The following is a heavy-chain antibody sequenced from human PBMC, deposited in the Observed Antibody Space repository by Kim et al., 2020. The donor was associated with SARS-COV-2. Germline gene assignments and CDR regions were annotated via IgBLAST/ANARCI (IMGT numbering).Heavy chain of an antibody. J-gene: IGHJ6*02. CDR3: ARDLDYCTSTRCYTAFDV. D-gene: IGHD2-2*02. Sequence: GGSLRLSCVASAFTFSDYSMNWVRQAPGKGLEWVSYISPSGTTIYYADSVKGRFTISRDNAENSLFLQMKSLRHEDTAVYYCARDLDYCTSTRCYTAFDVWGQGTTVTVSS. CDR1: AFTFSDYS. V-gene: IGHV3-48*02. CDR2: ISPSGTTI.